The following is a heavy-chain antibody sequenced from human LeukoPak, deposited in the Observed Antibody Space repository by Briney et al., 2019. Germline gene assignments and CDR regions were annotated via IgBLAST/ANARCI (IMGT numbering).Heavy chain of an antibody. CDR1: GFTVSSNY. D-gene: IGHD6-19*01. CDR3: AKATEQWLAYYFDY. Sequence: PGGSLRLSCAASGFTVSSNYMSWVRQAPGKGLEWVSAISGSGGSTYYADSVKGRFTISRDNSKNTLYLQMNSLRAEDTAVYYCAKATEQWLAYYFDYWGQGTLVTVSS. J-gene: IGHJ4*02. CDR2: ISGSGGST. V-gene: IGHV3-23*01.